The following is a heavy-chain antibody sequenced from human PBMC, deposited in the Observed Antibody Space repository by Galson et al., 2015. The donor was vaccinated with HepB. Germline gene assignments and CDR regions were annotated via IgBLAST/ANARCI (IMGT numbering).Heavy chain of an antibody. CDR2: IYSGVSA. Sequence: SLRLSCAASGFTVSSNYMTWVRQAPGKGLECVSVIYSGVSAYHADSVKGRFTISRDNSKNTVYLQMNSLRAEDTAVYYCARVRGRSGSERVGPLNHGGQGPRV. CDR3: ARVRGRSGSERVGPLNH. CDR1: GFTVSSNY. V-gene: IGHV3-53*01. D-gene: IGHD5-12*01. J-gene: IGHJ4*02.